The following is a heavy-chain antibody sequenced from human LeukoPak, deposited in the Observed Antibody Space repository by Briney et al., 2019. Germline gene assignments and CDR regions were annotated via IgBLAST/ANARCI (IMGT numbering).Heavy chain of an antibody. D-gene: IGHD5-12*01. Sequence: GGSLRLSCAASGFTFDDYAMHWVRQAPGKGLEWVSLISGDGGRTYYADSVKGRFTISRDNARNTLFLQMNSLRVEDTALYYCERDRGKERSGTSPCGVAVGGRGTTAPVSS. CDR2: ISGDGGRT. CDR3: ERDRGKERSGTSPCGVAV. V-gene: IGHV3-43*02. CDR1: GFTFDDYA. J-gene: IGHJ6*02.